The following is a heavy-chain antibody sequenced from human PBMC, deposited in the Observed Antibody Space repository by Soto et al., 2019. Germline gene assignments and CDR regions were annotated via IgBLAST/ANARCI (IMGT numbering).Heavy chain of an antibody. CDR2: ISGYNGDT. V-gene: IGHV1-18*01. D-gene: IGHD2-8*01. J-gene: IGHJ6*02. Sequence: QGQLVQSGGEVKKPGASVKVSCKASGYTFSRYGISWVRQAPGQGLEWMGWISGYNGDTNYAQKFQGRVTMTIDTSKTTAYMELRSLTSDDTAVYYCAKNGQPPYYYDGLDVWGQGTTVTVSS. CDR3: AKNGQPPYYYDGLDV. CDR1: GYTFSRYG.